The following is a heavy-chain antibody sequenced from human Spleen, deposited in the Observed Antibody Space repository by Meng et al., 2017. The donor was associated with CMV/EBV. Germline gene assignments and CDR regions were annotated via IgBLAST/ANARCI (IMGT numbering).Heavy chain of an antibody. CDR3: ARDNNWGPDY. V-gene: IGHV1-2*02. CDR1: GYSFLDHF. D-gene: IGHD7-27*01. J-gene: IGHJ4*02. Sequence: ASVKVSCKASGYSFLDHFIHWVRQAPGQGLEWMGWIHPHRGDTNYAQQFQGRVTLTRDTSINTGYMELTRLTSDDTAVYYCARDNNWGPDYWGQGTLVTVSS. CDR2: IHPHRGDT.